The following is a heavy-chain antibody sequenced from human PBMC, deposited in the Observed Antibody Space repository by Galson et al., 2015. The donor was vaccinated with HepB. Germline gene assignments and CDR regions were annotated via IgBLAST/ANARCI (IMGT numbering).Heavy chain of an antibody. CDR3: VATPQGYGMDA. Sequence: QSGAEVKKPGESLRISCQGSGYTLTNYWISWVRQKPGKGLEWMLNINPSDSYTNYNPSFQGHVSISADKSINTAYLQWSSLQASDTAMYYCVATPQGYGMDAWGHGTTVTVSS. V-gene: IGHV5-10-1*01. CDR1: GYTLTNYW. J-gene: IGHJ6*02. CDR2: INPSDSYT.